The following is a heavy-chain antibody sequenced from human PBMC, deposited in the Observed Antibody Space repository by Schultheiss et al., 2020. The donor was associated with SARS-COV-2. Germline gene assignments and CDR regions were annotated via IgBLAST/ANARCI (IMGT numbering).Heavy chain of an antibody. CDR1: GGSISSSSYY. CDR2: IYYSGST. Sequence: SETLSLTCTVSGGSISSSSYYWGWIRQPPGKGLEWIGSIYYSGSTYYNPSLKSRVTISVDTSKNQFSLKLSSVTAADTAVYYCARGVYGDYGMDVWCQGTTVTVSS. V-gene: IGHV4-39*07. CDR3: ARGVYGDYGMDV. D-gene: IGHD5/OR15-5a*01. J-gene: IGHJ6*02.